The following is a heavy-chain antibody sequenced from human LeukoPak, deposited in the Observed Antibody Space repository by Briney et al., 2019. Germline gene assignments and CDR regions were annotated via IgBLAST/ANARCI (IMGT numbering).Heavy chain of an antibody. CDR2: INHSGST. CDR1: GGSISSSSYY. Sequence: SETLSLTCTVSGGSISSSSYYWGWIRQPPGKGLEWIGEINHSGSTNYNPSLKSRVTISVDTSKNQFSLKLSSVTAADTAVYYCARGPKYYYDSSGYPDHDAFDIWGQGTMVTVSS. CDR3: ARGPKYYYDSSGYPDHDAFDI. J-gene: IGHJ3*02. V-gene: IGHV4-39*07. D-gene: IGHD3-22*01.